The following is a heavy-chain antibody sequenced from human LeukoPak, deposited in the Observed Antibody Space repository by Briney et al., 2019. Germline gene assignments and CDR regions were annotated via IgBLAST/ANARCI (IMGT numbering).Heavy chain of an antibody. J-gene: IGHJ4*02. CDR1: GLTVSSNY. CDR2: ISGSGGST. CDR3: ASGYSGSCFTY. D-gene: IGHD1-26*01. Sequence: GGSLRLSCAASGLTVSSNYMSWVRQAPGKGLEWGSAISGSGGSTDYADSVKGRFTISRDNSKNTLYLQMNSLRAEDTAVYYCASGYSGSCFTYWGQGTLVTVSS. V-gene: IGHV3-23*01.